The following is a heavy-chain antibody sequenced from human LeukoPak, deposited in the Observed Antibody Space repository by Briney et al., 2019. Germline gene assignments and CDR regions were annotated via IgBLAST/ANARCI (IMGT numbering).Heavy chain of an antibody. Sequence: PSETLSLTCAVSGASISGSGYYWGWIRQPPGKGLQWIGSIYYNGSTYYNPSLKSRVTISVDTSKNRFSLRLSSVTAADTAVYYCARVTGYMVEDYFDYWGQGTLVTVSS. J-gene: IGHJ4*02. D-gene: IGHD6-13*01. V-gene: IGHV4-39*07. CDR1: GASISGSGYY. CDR2: IYYNGST. CDR3: ARVTGYMVEDYFDY.